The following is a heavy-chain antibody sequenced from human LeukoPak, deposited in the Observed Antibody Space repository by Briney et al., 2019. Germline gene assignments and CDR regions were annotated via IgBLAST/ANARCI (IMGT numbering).Heavy chain of an antibody. J-gene: IGHJ4*02. CDR2: INPNSGGS. D-gene: IGHD5-12*01. V-gene: IGHV1-2*02. CDR1: GYTFTGYY. CDR3: ARVIVATGDGY. Sequence: ASVTVSCKASGYTFTGYYMHWARQAPGRGLEWMGWINPNSGGSNYAQKFQGRVTMTRDTTISTAYMELSRLRSDDTAVYYCARVIVATGDGYWGQRALVTVSS.